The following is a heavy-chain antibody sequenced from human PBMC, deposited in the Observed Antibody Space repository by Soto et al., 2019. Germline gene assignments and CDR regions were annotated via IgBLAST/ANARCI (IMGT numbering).Heavy chain of an antibody. CDR1: GFTFSSYA. V-gene: IGHV3-23*01. Sequence: GGSLRLSCAASGFTFSSYAMIWVRQAPGKGLEWVSAIGSSGANTYYADSVKGRFTISRDNSKNTLYLQMNNLRAEDTAVYYCAKGALAGSTQDNWFDPWGQGALVTVSS. D-gene: IGHD6-19*01. CDR3: AKGALAGSTQDNWFDP. J-gene: IGHJ5*02. CDR2: IGSSGANT.